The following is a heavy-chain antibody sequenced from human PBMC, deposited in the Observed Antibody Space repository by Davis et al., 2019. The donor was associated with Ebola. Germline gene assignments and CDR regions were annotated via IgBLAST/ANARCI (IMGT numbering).Heavy chain of an antibody. J-gene: IGHJ4*02. Sequence: GGSLRLSCAASGFTFSSYAMSWVRQAPGKGLEWVSAISGSGGSTYYADSVKGRFTISRDNSKNTLSLQMNSLRAEDTALYYCAKETVVVISYTLGHWGQGTLVIVSS. CDR1: GFTFSSYA. V-gene: IGHV3-23*01. D-gene: IGHD3-22*01. CDR3: AKETVVVISYTLGH. CDR2: ISGSGGST.